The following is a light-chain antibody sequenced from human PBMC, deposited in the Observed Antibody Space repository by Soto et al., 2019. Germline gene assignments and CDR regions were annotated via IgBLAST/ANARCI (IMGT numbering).Light chain of an antibody. Sequence: EIVLTQSPGTLSLSPGERATLSCRASQSVTSNYLAWYQQKPGQAPRVLMYSASNRATGIPDRFSGSESGTDFTLTVSRLEPEDFAVYSGQQYGSSPTCAQGTKVEV. CDR3: QQYGSSPT. CDR2: SAS. J-gene: IGKJ1*01. V-gene: IGKV3-20*01. CDR1: QSVTSNY.